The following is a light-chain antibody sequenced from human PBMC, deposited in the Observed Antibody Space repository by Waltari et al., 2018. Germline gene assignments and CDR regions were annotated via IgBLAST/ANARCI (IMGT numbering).Light chain of an antibody. CDR2: DAN. CDR1: ESVGTD. Sequence: EIVMTQSPVTMSVSPGEGVTLSCTASESVGTDVAWYRHKPGQPPRLPIYDANARATGVPARISGSGSGTDFTLTISSLEPEDFAFYYCQQSRQWPRRTFGQGTKLEI. V-gene: IGKV3D-15*01. J-gene: IGKJ2*01. CDR3: QQSRQWPRRT.